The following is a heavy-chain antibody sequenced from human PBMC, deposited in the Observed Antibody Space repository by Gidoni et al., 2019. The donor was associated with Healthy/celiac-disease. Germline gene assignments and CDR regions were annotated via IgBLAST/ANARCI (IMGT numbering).Heavy chain of an antibody. V-gene: IGHV3-43*01. D-gene: IGHD5-18*01. Sequence: YADSVKGRFTISRDNSKNSLYLHMNSLRTADTALYYCAKAPSYRQLWFEYYFASWGQGTLVTVSS. CDR3: AKAPSYRQLWFEYYFAS. J-gene: IGHJ4*02.